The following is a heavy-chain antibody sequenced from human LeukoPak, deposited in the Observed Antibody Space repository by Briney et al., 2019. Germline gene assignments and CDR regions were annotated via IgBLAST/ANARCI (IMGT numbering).Heavy chain of an antibody. V-gene: IGHV3-23*01. CDR2: ISGSGGST. CDR1: GFTFSSYA. CDR3: AKDESPGYSYGPHYYYYYGMDV. D-gene: IGHD5-18*01. Sequence: GGSLRLSCAASGFTFSSYAMSWVRQAPGKGLERVSAISGSGGSTYYADSVKGRFTISRDNSKNTLYLQMNSLRAEDTAVYYCAKDESPGYSYGPHYYYYYGMDVWGQGTTVTVSS. J-gene: IGHJ6*02.